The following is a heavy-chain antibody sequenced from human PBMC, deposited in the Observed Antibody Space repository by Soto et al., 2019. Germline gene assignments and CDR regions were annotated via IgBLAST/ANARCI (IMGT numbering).Heavy chain of an antibody. CDR2: ISYDGSNK. J-gene: IGHJ5*02. V-gene: IGHV3-30-3*01. D-gene: IGHD6-13*01. CDR3: ARDPNSSSGGWINWFGP. CDR1: GFTFSSYA. Sequence: QVQLVESGGGVVQPGRSLRLSCAASGFTFSSYAMHWVRQAPGKGLEWVAVISYDGSNKYSADSVKGRFTISRDNSKNTLYLQMNSLRAEDTSVYYCARDPNSSSGGWINWFGPWGQGTLVTVSS.